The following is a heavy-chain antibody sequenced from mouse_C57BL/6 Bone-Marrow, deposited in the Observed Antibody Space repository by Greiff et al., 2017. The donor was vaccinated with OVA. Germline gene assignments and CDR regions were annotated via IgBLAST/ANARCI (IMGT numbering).Heavy chain of an antibody. J-gene: IGHJ3*01. D-gene: IGHD2-1*01. CDR1: GYTFTSYT. Sequence: VKLQQSGAELARPGASVKMSCKASGYTFTSYTMHWVKQRPGQGLEWIGYINPSSGYTMYNQKFKDKATLTADKSSSPAYMQLRSLTSEDSAVYYCAREDGNWFAYWGQGTLVTVSA. CDR3: AREDGNWFAY. CDR2: INPSSGYT. V-gene: IGHV1-4*01.